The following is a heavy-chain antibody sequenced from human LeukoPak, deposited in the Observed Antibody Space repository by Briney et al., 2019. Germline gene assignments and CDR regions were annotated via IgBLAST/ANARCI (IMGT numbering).Heavy chain of an antibody. D-gene: IGHD3-22*01. J-gene: IGHJ1*01. CDR1: GGSMNSYY. Sequence: SETLSLTCTVSGGSMNSYYWSWIRQTPGKGLEWIGYIYYSGSTNYKPSLKSRVTISVDTSKNQFSLKLSSVTAADTAVYYCARGGDYYDSSGYPLQHWARAPWSPSPQ. V-gene: IGHV4-59*01. CDR3: ARGGDYYDSSGYPLQH. CDR2: IYYSGST.